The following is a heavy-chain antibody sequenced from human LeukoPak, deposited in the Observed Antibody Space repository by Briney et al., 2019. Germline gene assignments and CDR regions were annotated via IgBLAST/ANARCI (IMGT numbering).Heavy chain of an antibody. Sequence: GGSLRLSCAASGFTFSSYSMKWVPQAPGKGLEGVSYISSSSSTIYYADSVKGRFTIYRDNAKNSLYRQMNGLSAEGAAVYYCAAGSSPLAYFDSRGPGTLVTVSS. CDR2: ISSSSSTI. V-gene: IGHV3-48*01. CDR3: AAGSSPLAYFDS. D-gene: IGHD6-6*01. J-gene: IGHJ4*02. CDR1: GFTFSSYS.